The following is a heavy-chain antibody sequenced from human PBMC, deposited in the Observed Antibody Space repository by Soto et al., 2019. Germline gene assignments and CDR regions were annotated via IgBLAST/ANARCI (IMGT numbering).Heavy chain of an antibody. Sequence: QVQLVQSGAEVKKPGASVKVSCKASGYTFTSYAMHWVRQAPGQRLEWMGWINAGNGNTKYSQKFQGRVTITRDTSARTAYMELSSLRSEDTAVYYCARVHSSSVDYYYGMDVWGNGTTVTVAS. V-gene: IGHV1-3*01. CDR2: INAGNGNT. D-gene: IGHD6-13*01. J-gene: IGHJ6*04. CDR1: GYTFTSYA. CDR3: ARVHSSSVDYYYGMDV.